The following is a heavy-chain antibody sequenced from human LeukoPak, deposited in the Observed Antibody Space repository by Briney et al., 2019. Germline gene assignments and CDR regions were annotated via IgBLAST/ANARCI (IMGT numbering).Heavy chain of an antibody. Sequence: KPSETLSLACTASGGSISNYYWSWIRQPPGKGLEWIGYIYYSGSTNYNPSLKSRVTISVDTSKNQFSLKLSSVTAADTAVYYCARGVAGIYGYYYYYYYMDVWGKGTTVTISS. CDR3: ARGVAGIYGYYYYYYYMDV. CDR2: IYYSGST. D-gene: IGHD3-10*01. V-gene: IGHV4-59*01. CDR1: GGSISNYY. J-gene: IGHJ6*03.